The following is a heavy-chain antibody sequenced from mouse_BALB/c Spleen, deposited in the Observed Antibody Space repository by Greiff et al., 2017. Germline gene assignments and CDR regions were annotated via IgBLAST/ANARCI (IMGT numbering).Heavy chain of an antibody. D-gene: IGHD1-1*01. J-gene: IGHJ1*01. CDR2: INPYYGST. CDR3: ARGYYGSSYEGYFDV. V-gene: IGHV1-39*01. Sequence: VQLQQTGPELVKPGASVKISCKASGYSFTDYIMLWVKQSHGKSLEWIGNINPYYGSTSYNLKFKGKATLTVDKSSSTAYMQLNSLTSEDSAVYYCARGYYGSSYEGYFDVWGAGTTVTVSS. CDR1: GYSFTDYI.